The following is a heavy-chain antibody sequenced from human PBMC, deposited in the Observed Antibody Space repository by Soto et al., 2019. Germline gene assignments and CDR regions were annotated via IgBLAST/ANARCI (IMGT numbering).Heavy chain of an antibody. CDR3: ARVGDYGDRNRPYYYYGMDV. CDR2: ISSSSSYI. J-gene: IGHJ6*02. Sequence: PGGSLRLSCAASGFTFSSYSTNWVRQAPGKGLEWVSSISSSSSYIYYADSVKGRFTISRDNAKNSLYLQMNSLRAEDTAVYYCARVGDYGDRNRPYYYYGMDVWGQGTTVTVSS. CDR1: GFTFSSYS. V-gene: IGHV3-21*01. D-gene: IGHD4-17*01.